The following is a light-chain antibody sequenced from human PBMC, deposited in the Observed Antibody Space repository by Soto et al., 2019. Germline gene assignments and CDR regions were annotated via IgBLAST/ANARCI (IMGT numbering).Light chain of an antibody. CDR2: EVS. CDR1: SSDVGGYNY. CDR3: SSYTSSSTRV. V-gene: IGLV2-14*01. Sequence: QSALTQPASVSGSHGQSITISCTGTSSDVGGYNYVSCYQQHPGKAPQLMIYEVSNRPSGVSNRFSGSKSGNTASLTISGLQAEDEADYYCSSYTSSSTRVVGGGTKLTVL. J-gene: IGLJ3*02.